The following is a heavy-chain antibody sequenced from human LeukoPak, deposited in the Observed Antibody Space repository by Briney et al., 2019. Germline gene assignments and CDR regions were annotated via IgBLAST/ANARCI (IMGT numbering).Heavy chain of an antibody. D-gene: IGHD6-13*01. J-gene: IGHJ6*03. CDR1: GGSISSHY. CDR2: IYYSGST. V-gene: IGHV4-59*11. CDR3: ARVSIAAAGTGYYYMDV. Sequence: SETLSLTCTVSGGSISSHYWSWIRQPPGKGLEWIGYIYYSGSTNYNPSLKSRVTISVDTSKNQFSLKLSSVTAADTAVYYCARVSIAAAGTGYYYMDVWGKGTTVTVSS.